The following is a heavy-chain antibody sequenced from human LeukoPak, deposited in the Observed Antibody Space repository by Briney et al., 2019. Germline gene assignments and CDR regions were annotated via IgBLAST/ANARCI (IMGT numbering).Heavy chain of an antibody. Sequence: SETLSLTCAVYGGSFSGYYWSWIRQPPGNGLEGIGEINHSGSTNYNPSLKSRVTISVDTSKNQFSLKLSSVTAADTAVYYCAGRESDGSGSRTFDYWGQGTLVTVSS. V-gene: IGHV4-34*01. CDR3: AGRESDGSGSRTFDY. J-gene: IGHJ4*02. D-gene: IGHD3-10*01. CDR2: INHSGST. CDR1: GGSFSGYY.